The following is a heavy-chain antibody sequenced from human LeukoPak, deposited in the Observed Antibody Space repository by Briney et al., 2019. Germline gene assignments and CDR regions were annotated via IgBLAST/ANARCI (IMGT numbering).Heavy chain of an antibody. J-gene: IGHJ5*02. CDR3: ARGQVVPAAMGWFDP. Sequence: SETLSLTCTVSGGSISSSSYYWGWIRQPPGKGLEWIGYIYYSGSTNYNPSLKSRVTISVDTSKNQFSLKLSSVTAADTAVYYCARGQVVPAAMGWFDPWGQGTLVTVSS. D-gene: IGHD2-2*01. V-gene: IGHV4-61*05. CDR1: GGSISSSSYY. CDR2: IYYSGST.